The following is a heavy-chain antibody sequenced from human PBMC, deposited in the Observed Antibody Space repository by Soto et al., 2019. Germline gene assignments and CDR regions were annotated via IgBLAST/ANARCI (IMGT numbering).Heavy chain of an antibody. Sequence: GSLRLSCAASGFTVSSNYMSWVRQAPGKGLEWVSVIYSGGSTYYADSVKGRFTISRDNSKNTLYLQMNSLRAEDTAVYYCARDQGGWNYFGLYYGMDVWGQGTTVTVSS. V-gene: IGHV3-53*01. D-gene: IGHD1-7*01. CDR1: GFTVSSNY. CDR2: IYSGGST. CDR3: ARDQGGWNYFGLYYGMDV. J-gene: IGHJ6*02.